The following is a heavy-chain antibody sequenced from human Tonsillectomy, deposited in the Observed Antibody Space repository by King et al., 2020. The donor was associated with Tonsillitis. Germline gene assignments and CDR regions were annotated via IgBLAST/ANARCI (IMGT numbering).Heavy chain of an antibody. CDR1: GGSISSYY. CDR2: IYTSGST. D-gene: IGHD3-3*01. Sequence: QLQESGPGLVKPSETLSLTCTVSGGSISSYYWSWIRQPAGKGLEWIGRIYTSGSTNYNPSLKSRVTMSVDTSKNQFSLKLSSVTAADTAVYYCAREGAIDFLEWSTPVDYWGQGTLVTVSS. CDR3: AREGAIDFLEWSTPVDY. J-gene: IGHJ4*02. V-gene: IGHV4-4*07.